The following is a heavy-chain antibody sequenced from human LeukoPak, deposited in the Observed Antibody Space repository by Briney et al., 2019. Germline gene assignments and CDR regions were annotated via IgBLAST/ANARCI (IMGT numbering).Heavy chain of an antibody. CDR1: GFTFSTY. J-gene: IGHJ4*02. CDR3: ARGYCTSSSCYNDY. CDR2: MSFDVNNK. V-gene: IGHV3-30*04. Sequence: GGSLRLSCVTSGFTFSTYVHWVRQAPGKGLEWVATMSFDVNNKYYADSVRGRFTISRDNSKNTLYLQMNSLRAEDTAVYSCARGYCTSSSCYNDYWGQGTLVTVSS. D-gene: IGHD2-2*02.